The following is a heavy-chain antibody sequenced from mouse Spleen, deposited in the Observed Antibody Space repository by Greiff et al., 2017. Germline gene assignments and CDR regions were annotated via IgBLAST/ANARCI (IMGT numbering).Heavy chain of an antibody. Sequence: QVQLKETGPGLEAPSQSLSITCTVSGFSLTSYGVQWVRQPPGKGLEWLVVIWSDGSTNYNSALKSRLSISKDNSKSQVFLKMNSLQTDDTAMYYCARHSRSYGYGMDYWGQGTSVTVSS. CDR3: ARHSRSYGYGMDY. D-gene: IGHD1-1*01. CDR1: GFSLTSYG. J-gene: IGHJ4*01. CDR2: IWSDGST. V-gene: IGHV2-6-1*01.